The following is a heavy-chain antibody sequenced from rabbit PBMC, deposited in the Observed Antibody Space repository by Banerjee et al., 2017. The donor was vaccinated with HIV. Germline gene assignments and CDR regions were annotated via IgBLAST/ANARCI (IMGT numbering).Heavy chain of an antibody. J-gene: IGHJ3*01. CDR2: IYTSSGST. D-gene: IGHD6-1*01. V-gene: IGHV1S45*01. CDR3: ARGGYAGYTGYGYARL. CDR1: GFSFSSSHY. Sequence: QEQLEESGGDLVKPGASLTLTCTASGFSFSSSHYMCWVRQAPGKGLEWIACIYTSSGSTYYASWAKGRFTISKTSSTTVTLQMTSLTAADTATYFCARGGYAGYTGYGYARLWGQGTLVTVS.